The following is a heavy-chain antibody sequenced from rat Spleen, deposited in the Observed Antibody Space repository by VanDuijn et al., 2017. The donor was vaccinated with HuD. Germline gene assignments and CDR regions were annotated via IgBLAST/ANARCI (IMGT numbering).Heavy chain of an antibody. Sequence: EVQLVESGGGLVQPGRSLKLSCVASGFTFNNYWMTWIRQAPKKGLEWVATIIYDGSRTYYRDSVKGRFTISRDSAKSTLYLQMDSLRSEDTDTYYCATDGYFDGTYYSVYVMDAWGQGASVTVSS. V-gene: IGHV5S10*01. D-gene: IGHD1-12*02. CDR3: ATDGYFDGTYYSVYVMDA. J-gene: IGHJ4*01. CDR2: IIYDGSRT. CDR1: GFTFNNYW.